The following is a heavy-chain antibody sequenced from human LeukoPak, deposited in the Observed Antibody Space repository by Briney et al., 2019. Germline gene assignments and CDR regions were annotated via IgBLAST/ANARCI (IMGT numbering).Heavy chain of an antibody. CDR3: AKFCGGSTSCYLIDY. Sequence: GGSLRLSCAASGFTFSSYAMSWVRQAPGKGLEWVSGMSGGGGSTYYADSVKGRFTISRDNSKNTLSLQMNSLRAEDTAVYYCAKFCGGSTSCYLIDYWGQGTLVTVSS. V-gene: IGHV3-23*01. CDR2: MSGGGGST. D-gene: IGHD2-2*01. CDR1: GFTFSSYA. J-gene: IGHJ4*02.